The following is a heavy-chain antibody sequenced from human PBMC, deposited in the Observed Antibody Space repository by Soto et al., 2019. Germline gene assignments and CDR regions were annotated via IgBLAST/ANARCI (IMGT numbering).Heavy chain of an antibody. Sequence: ASVKVSCKASGGTFSSYAISWVRQAPGQVLEWMGGIIPIFGTANYAQKFQGRVTITADESTSTAYMELSSLRSEDTAVYYCARDRGAARYYYYYYGMDVWGQGTTVTVSS. J-gene: IGHJ6*02. V-gene: IGHV1-69*13. CDR3: ARDRGAARYYYYYYGMDV. D-gene: IGHD6-6*01. CDR2: IIPIFGTA. CDR1: GGTFSSYA.